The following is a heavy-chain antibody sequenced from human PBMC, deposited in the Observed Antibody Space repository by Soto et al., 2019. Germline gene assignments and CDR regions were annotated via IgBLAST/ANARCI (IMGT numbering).Heavy chain of an antibody. D-gene: IGHD5-12*01. V-gene: IGHV4-30-4*01. Sequence: QVQLQESGPGLVKPSQTLSLTCTVSGASISSGDYYWTWIRQPPEKGLEWIGYIYYSGTTYYNPSLKSRVSISLDTSKNRFALQLTSVTAAETGVYYCALRFGTAWGQGNTVTVSS. CDR3: ALRFGTA. CDR1: GASISSGDYY. J-gene: IGHJ6*02. CDR2: IYYSGTT.